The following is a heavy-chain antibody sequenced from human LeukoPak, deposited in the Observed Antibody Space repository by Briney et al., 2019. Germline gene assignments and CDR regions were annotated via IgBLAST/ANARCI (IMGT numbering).Heavy chain of an antibody. Sequence: PSATLSLTCTVSGGSIGWDYWSWIRQSAGKGLEWIGRIYKSGSTNYNPSFRSRVTMSVDTSKNQFSLNVTSVTAADTAVYYCAREEYFQDSNGYSYYFHSWGQGSLVTVSS. D-gene: IGHD3-22*01. CDR1: GGSIGWDY. J-gene: IGHJ4*02. CDR2: IYKSGST. CDR3: AREEYFQDSNGYSYYFHS. V-gene: IGHV4-4*07.